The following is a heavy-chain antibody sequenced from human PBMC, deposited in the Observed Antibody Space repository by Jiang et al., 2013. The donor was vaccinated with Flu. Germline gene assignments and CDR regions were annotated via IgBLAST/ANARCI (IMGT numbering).Heavy chain of an antibody. CDR2: ISFDGSNE. D-gene: IGHD6-19*01. CDR1: GFTFSSYG. J-gene: IGHJ3*02. Sequence: ASGFTFSSYGMHWVRQAPGKGLECVAVISFDGSNEYYADSVKGRFTISRDNSKNTLYLQMNSLRAEDTAVYYCAKLWSIVVVPPIIYFRYSSGWDTFDIWGQGTMVTVSS. CDR3: AKLWSIVVVPPIIYFRYSSGWDTFDI. V-gene: IGHV3-30*18.